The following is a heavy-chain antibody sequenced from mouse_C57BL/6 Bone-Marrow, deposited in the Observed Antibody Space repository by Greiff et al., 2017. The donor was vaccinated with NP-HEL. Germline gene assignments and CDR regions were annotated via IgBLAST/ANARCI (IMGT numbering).Heavy chain of an antibody. CDR2: IWTGGGT. J-gene: IGHJ4*01. CDR1: GFSLTSYA. CDR3: ARNVDGSSYAMDY. Sequence: VQVVESGPGLVAPSQSLSITCTVSGFSLTSYAISWVRQPPGKGLEWLGVIWTGGGTNYNSALKSRLSISKDNSKSQVFLKMNSLQTDDTARYYCARNVDGSSYAMDYWGQGTSVTVSS. V-gene: IGHV2-9-1*01. D-gene: IGHD1-1*01.